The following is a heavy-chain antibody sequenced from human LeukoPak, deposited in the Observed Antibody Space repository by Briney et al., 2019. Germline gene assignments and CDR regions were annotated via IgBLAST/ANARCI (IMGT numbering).Heavy chain of an antibody. CDR3: ARSTVAVPYNWFDP. Sequence: GGSLRLSCAASGFTFSDYYMSWIRQAPGKGLEWVSYISSSGSTIYYADFVKGRFTISRDNTKNSLYLQMNSLRAEDTAAYYCARSTVAVPYNWFDPWGQGTLVTVSS. CDR2: ISSSGSTI. V-gene: IGHV3-11*01. J-gene: IGHJ5*02. D-gene: IGHD6-19*01. CDR1: GFTFSDYY.